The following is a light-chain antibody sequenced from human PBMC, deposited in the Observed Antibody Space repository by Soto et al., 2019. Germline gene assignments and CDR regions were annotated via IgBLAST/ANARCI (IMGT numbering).Light chain of an antibody. CDR1: QDIAIY. CDR3: QQSYSTPLP. CDR2: AAS. V-gene: IGKV1-9*01. J-gene: IGKJ5*01. Sequence: PFTPAPSSLSAFVGARVHITFRASQDIAIYLAWYQTKPGEAPKLLIYAASTLYGGVPSRFSGSGSGTDGALTITSLQAEEWATYYCQQSYSTPLPFGQGPRLEIK.